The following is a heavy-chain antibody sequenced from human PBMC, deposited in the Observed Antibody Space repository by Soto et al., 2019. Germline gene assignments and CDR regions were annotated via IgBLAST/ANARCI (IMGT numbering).Heavy chain of an antibody. CDR1: GFTFSSYV. V-gene: IGHV3-23*01. Sequence: EVQLLESGGGLVQPGGSLRLSCAASGFTFSSYVMNWVRLAPGKGLEWVSGISTSGGNTYYADSVKGRFTISRDNSKNTLYLQMNSLSAEDTAVYYCAKGFVGVCYHCSYHFDSWGQGALVTVSS. CDR3: AKGFVGVCYHCSYHFDS. D-gene: IGHD2-8*01. CDR2: ISTSGGNT. J-gene: IGHJ4*02.